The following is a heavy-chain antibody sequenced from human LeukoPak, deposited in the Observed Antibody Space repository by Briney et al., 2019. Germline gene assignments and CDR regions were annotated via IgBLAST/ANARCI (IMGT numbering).Heavy chain of an antibody. J-gene: IGHJ4*02. D-gene: IGHD6-13*01. CDR1: GVIFSNYD. V-gene: IGHV3-13*01. CDR3: ASSPAYSSSWYAIHH. CDR2: IGTAGDT. Sequence: GGSLRLSCAASGVIFSNYDMHWVRQAAGKGLEWVSGIGTAGDTYYPGSVKGRFTISRENAKHSLYLQMNSLSAGDTAMYYCASSPAYSSSWYAIHHRGQGTLVTVSS.